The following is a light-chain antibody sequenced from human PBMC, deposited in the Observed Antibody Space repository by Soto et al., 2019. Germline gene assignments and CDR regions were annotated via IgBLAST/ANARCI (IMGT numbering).Light chain of an antibody. J-gene: IGLJ3*02. Sequence: QSALTQPPSVSGSPGQSITISCTGTSSDVGGYNFVSWYQQHPGKAPKLMIHDVTTRPSGISSRFSGSKSGNTASLTISGLQADDEADYYCISYTSGSAWVFGGGTKLTVL. V-gene: IGLV2-14*03. CDR3: ISYTSGSAWV. CDR2: DVT. CDR1: SSDVGGYNF.